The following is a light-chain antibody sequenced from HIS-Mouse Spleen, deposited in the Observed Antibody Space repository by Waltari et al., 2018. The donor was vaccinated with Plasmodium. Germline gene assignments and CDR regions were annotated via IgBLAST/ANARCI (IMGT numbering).Light chain of an antibody. J-gene: IGLJ2*01. CDR2: DVS. Sequence: QSALTQPRSVSWSPGQSVTLSFTGTSSGVGGYYYVSWYQQPPGKAPKLMIYDVSKRPSGVPDRFSGSKSGNTASLTISGLQAEDEADYYCCSYAGSYTLVFGGGTKLTVL. CDR1: SSGVGGYYY. V-gene: IGLV2-11*01. CDR3: CSYAGSYTLV.